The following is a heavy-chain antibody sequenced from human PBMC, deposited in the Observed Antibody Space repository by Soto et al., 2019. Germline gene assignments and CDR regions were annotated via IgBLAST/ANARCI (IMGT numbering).Heavy chain of an antibody. Sequence: EVQLVESGGGLIQPGGSLRLSCVASGFSVSSDYMYWVRQAPGKGLEWVSMIHNGDSTYYADSVKGRFTISRDNSKNTLYLQMNSLRAEDAAVYYCATRGPWGQGALVTVSS. CDR1: GFSVSSDY. V-gene: IGHV3-53*01. CDR3: ATRGP. J-gene: IGHJ5*02. CDR2: IHNGDST.